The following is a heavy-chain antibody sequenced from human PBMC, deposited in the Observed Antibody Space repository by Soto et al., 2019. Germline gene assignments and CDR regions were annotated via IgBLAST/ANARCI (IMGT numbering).Heavy chain of an antibody. CDR1: GGSFSAYY. V-gene: IGHV4-34*01. CDR3: ARGRKQQLVRSAASDRFDP. Sequence: PSETLSLTCTVYGGSFSAYYWSWIRQPPGKGLEWIGEIDQSGSTNYNPSLKSRVTISVDRSKNQFSLKLSSVTAADTAVYYCARGRKQQLVRSAASDRFDPWGQGTLVT. J-gene: IGHJ5*02. CDR2: IDQSGST. D-gene: IGHD6-13*01.